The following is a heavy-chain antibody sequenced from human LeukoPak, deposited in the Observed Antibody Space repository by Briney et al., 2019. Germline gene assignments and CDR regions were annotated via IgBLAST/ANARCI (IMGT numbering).Heavy chain of an antibody. D-gene: IGHD1-14*01. V-gene: IGHV3-53*01. CDR1: GFTVITND. Sequence: PGGSLRLSCAASGFTVITNDMTWVRQAPGKGLEWVSVLYSDGNTKYTASVQSRFTISRDNSKNTLYLEMNTLSPDDTAVYYCARGVEPLAANTLAYWGQGTLVTVSS. CDR2: LYSDGNT. J-gene: IGHJ4*02. CDR3: ARGVEPLAANTLAY.